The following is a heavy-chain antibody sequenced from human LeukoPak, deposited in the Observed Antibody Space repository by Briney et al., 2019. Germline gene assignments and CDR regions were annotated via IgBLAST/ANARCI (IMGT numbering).Heavy chain of an antibody. V-gene: IGHV4-39*07. CDR2: IYYSGST. CDR3: ARDPEGYCSGGSCYSFRY. CDR1: GGSISSNSYY. Sequence: SETLSLTCAVSGGSISSNSYYWGWIRQPPGKGLEWIGSIYYSGSTYYNPSLKSRVTISVDTSKNQFSLKLSSVTAADTAVYYCARDPEGYCSGGSCYSFRYWGQGTLVTVSS. D-gene: IGHD2-15*01. J-gene: IGHJ4*02.